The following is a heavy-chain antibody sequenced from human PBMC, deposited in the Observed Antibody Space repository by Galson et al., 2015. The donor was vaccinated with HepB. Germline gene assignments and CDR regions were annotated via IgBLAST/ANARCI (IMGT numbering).Heavy chain of an antibody. CDR3: ANCLALSADY. CDR2: IRYDGSNK. Sequence: SLRLSCAASGFTFSSYGMHWVRQAPGKGLEWVAFIRYDGSNKYYADSVKGRFTISRDNSKNTLYLQMNSLRAEDTAVYYCANCLALSADYWGQGTLVTVSS. D-gene: IGHD5/OR15-5a*01. J-gene: IGHJ4*02. CDR1: GFTFSSYG. V-gene: IGHV3-30*02.